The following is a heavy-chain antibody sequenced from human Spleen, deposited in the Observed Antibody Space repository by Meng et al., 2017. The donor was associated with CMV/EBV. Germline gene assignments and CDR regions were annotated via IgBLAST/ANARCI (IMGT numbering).Heavy chain of an antibody. CDR2: ISTSGRTI. D-gene: IGHD3-16*01. CDR3: ARDTDYVNGYGLDV. Sequence: GESLKISCAASGFTFTDYYMTWIRQAPGKGLEWVSYISTSGRTIFHADSVKGRFTVSRDNAKNSLYLQMNSLRAEDTAVYYCARDTDYVNGYGLDVWGQGITVTVSS. J-gene: IGHJ6*02. CDR1: GFTFTDYY. V-gene: IGHV3-11*04.